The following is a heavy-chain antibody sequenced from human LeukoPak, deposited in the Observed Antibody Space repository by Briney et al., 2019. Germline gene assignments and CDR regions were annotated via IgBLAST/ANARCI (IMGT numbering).Heavy chain of an antibody. Sequence: SETLSLTCTVSGGSISSSNYYWGWIRQPPGKGLEWIGSMSYSGSTHYNPSLKSRVTISVDTSKNQFSLKLSSVTAADTAVYYCARLPSSSWYWFDPWGQGTLVTVSS. V-gene: IGHV4-39*01. CDR3: ARLPSSSWYWFDP. D-gene: IGHD6-13*01. J-gene: IGHJ5*02. CDR1: GGSISSSNYY. CDR2: MSYSGST.